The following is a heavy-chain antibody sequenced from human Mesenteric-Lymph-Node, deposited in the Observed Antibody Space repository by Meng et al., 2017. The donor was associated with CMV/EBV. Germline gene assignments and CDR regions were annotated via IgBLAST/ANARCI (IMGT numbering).Heavy chain of an antibody. J-gene: IGHJ4*02. Sequence: TLSLTCAVYGGSFSGYYWSWIRQPPGKGLEWIGEINHSGSTNYNPSLKSRVTISVDTSKNQFSLKLSSMTAADTAVYYCARGRPGLLWGQGTLVTVSS. D-gene: IGHD2/OR15-2a*01. V-gene: IGHV4-34*01. CDR2: INHSGST. CDR3: ARGRPGLL. CDR1: GGSFSGYY.